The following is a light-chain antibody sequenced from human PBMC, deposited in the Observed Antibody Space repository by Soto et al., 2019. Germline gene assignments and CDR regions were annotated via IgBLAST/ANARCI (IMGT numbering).Light chain of an antibody. V-gene: IGLV2-14*01. J-gene: IGLJ1*01. CDR1: SSDVGGYNY. Sequence: QSALTQPASASGSPGQSITISCTGTSSDVGGYNYVSWYQQHPGKAPKLMMYEVTNRPSGVSNRFSGSRSGNTASLTISGLQSEDEAEYYCNSYTSSSTFVFGTGTKLTVL. CDR2: EVT. CDR3: NSYTSSSTFV.